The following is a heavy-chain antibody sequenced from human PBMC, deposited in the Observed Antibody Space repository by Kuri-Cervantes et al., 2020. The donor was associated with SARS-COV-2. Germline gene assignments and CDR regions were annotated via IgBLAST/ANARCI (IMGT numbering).Heavy chain of an antibody. CDR1: GGSFNSYY. CDR2: INHSGST. V-gene: IGHV4-34*01. Sequence: ESLKIFCAVYGGSFNSYYWSWIRQPPGKGLEWIGEINHSGSTNYNPSLKSRVTISVDTSKNQFSLKLSSVTAADTAVHYCARGEVIVVPAAVAYYCYMDVWGKGTTVTVSS. J-gene: IGHJ6*03. D-gene: IGHD2-2*01. CDR3: ARGEVIVVPAAVAYYCYMDV.